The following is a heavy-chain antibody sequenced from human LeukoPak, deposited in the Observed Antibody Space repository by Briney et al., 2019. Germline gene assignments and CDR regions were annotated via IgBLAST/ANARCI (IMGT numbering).Heavy chain of an antibody. CDR3: ARVGGCSSTSCFRGAFDI. CDR2: ICYSGST. J-gene: IGHJ3*02. Sequence: SQTLSLTCTVSGGSISSGGYYWSWIRQHPGKGLEWIGYICYSGSTYYNPSPKSRVTISVDTSKNQFSLKLSSVTAADTAVYYCARVGGCSSTSCFRGAFDIWGQGTMVTVSS. V-gene: IGHV4-31*03. D-gene: IGHD2-2*01. CDR1: GGSISSGGYY.